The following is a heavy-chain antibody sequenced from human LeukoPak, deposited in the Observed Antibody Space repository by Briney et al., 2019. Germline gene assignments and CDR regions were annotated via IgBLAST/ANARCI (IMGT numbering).Heavy chain of an antibody. D-gene: IGHD5-12*01. V-gene: IGHV1-69*05. CDR2: IIPIFGTA. CDR3: ARAHRLISSTTK. CDR1: GGTFSSYA. J-gene: IGHJ4*02. Sequence: GASVKVSCKASGGTFSSYAISWVRQAPGQGLEWMGGIIPIFGTANYAQKFQGRVTMTRDMSTSTVYMELSSLRSEDTAVYYCARAHRLISSTTKWGQGTLVTVSS.